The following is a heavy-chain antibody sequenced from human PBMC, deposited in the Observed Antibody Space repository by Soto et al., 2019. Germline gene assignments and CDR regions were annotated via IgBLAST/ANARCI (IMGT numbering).Heavy chain of an antibody. CDR1: GFTFSNAW. V-gene: IGHV3-15*01. CDR3: TILSSLYYDGMDV. Sequence: VGSLRLCCEASGFTFSNAWMNWVRQGPGKGLEWLGRIKSKVDGGTADYGAATKGRFSISRDDLKNMLYLQMNSLKPDDTAVYYCTILSSLYYDGMDVSCPGPTVTVS. CDR2: IKSKVDGGTA. J-gene: IGHJ6*02. D-gene: IGHD2-15*01.